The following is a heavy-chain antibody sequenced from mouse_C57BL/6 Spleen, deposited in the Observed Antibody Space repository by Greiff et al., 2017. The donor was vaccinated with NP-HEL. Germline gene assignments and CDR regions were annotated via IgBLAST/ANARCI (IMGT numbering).Heavy chain of an antibody. CDR3: ARLRYYGSSYEYFDV. Sequence: VHVKQSGAELVRPGSSVKMSCKTSGYTFTSYGINWVKQRPGQGLEWIGYIYIGNGYTEYNEKFKGKATLTSDTSSSTAYMQLSSLTSEDSAIYFCARLRYYGSSYEYFDVWGTGTTVTVSS. CDR2: IYIGNGYT. D-gene: IGHD1-1*01. V-gene: IGHV1-58*01. CDR1: GYTFTSYG. J-gene: IGHJ1*03.